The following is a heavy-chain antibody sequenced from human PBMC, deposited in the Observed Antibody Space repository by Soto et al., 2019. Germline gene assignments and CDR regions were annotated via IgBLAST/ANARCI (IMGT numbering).Heavy chain of an antibody. Sequence: LRLSCAASGFTFSSYSMNWVRLAPGKGLEWVSYISSSSTTIFYSDSVRGRFTISRDSVKNSVHLQISSLRDEDTAVYYCARGSSGWYDYWGQGTPVTVS. V-gene: IGHV3-48*02. CDR1: GFTFSSYS. J-gene: IGHJ4*02. D-gene: IGHD6-19*01. CDR2: ISSSSTTI. CDR3: ARGSSGWYDY.